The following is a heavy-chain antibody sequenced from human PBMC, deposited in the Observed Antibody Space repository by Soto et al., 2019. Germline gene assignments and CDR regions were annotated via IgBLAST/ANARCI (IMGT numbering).Heavy chain of an antibody. CDR1: GGSISSYY. V-gene: IGHV4-59*01. CDR3: ARDKVTDYDFWSGYPYYYYGMDV. Sequence: PSETLSLTCTVSGGSISSYYWSWIRQPPGKGLEWIGYIYYSGSTNCNPSLKSRVTISVDTSKNQFSLKLSSVTAVDTAVYYCARDKVTDYDFWSGYPYYYYGMDVWGQGTTVTVSS. CDR2: IYYSGST. D-gene: IGHD3-3*01. J-gene: IGHJ6*02.